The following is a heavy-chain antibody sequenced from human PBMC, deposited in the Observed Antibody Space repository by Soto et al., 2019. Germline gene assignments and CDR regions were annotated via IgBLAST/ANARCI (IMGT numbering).Heavy chain of an antibody. D-gene: IGHD2-21*02. CDR2: IIPIFGTA. CDR3: EGSGIVVVTVFQH. V-gene: IGHV1-69*01. J-gene: IGHJ1*01. CDR1: GGTFMIYA. Sequence: GASVTVSCKACGGTFMIYAIRWVRQAPGQGLEWMGGIIPIFGTANYAQKFQGRVTITADESTSTAYMELSSLRSEDTAVYYCEGSGIVVVTVFQHWGQGTLVTVYS.